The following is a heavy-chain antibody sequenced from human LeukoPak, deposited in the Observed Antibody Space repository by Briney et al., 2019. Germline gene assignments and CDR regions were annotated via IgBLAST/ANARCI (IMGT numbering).Heavy chain of an antibody. J-gene: IGHJ4*02. CDR3: ARWVAVAGHGGFDY. CDR1: GGSISSYY. Sequence: PSETLSLTCTVSGGSISSYYWSWIRQPPGKGLEWIGYIYYSGSTNYNPSHKSRVTISVDTSKNQFSLKLSSVTAADTAVYYCARWVAVAGHGGFDYWGQGTLVTVSS. CDR2: IYYSGST. V-gene: IGHV4-59*01. D-gene: IGHD6-19*01.